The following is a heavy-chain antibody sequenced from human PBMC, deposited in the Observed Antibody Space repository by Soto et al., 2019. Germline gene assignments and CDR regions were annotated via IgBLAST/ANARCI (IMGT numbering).Heavy chain of an antibody. CDR3: TRDRSTNDY. J-gene: IGHJ4*02. V-gene: IGHV1-18*01. Sequence: ASVKVSCKASGFTFTTYGISLVRQAPGQGLEWMGWISAYNGNTNYAQKLQGRVTMTTDTSTSTAYMELRSLRSDDTAMYYCTRDRSTNDYWGQGTLVTVSS. CDR2: ISAYNGNT. CDR1: GFTFTTYG.